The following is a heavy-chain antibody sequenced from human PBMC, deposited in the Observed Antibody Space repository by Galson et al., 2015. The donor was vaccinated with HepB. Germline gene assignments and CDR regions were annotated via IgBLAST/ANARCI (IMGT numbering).Heavy chain of an antibody. Sequence: SVKVSCKASGGTFSSYAISWVRQAPGQGLEWMGGIIPIFGTANYAQKFQGRVTITADESASTAYMELSSLRSEDTAVYYCASSGLVPNLYYFDYWGQGTLVTVSS. V-gene: IGHV1-69*13. CDR3: ASSGLVPNLYYFDY. J-gene: IGHJ4*02. CDR2: IIPIFGTA. D-gene: IGHD3-10*01. CDR1: GGTFSSYA.